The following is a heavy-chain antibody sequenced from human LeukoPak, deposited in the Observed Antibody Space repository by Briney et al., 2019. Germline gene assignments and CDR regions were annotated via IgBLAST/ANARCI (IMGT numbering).Heavy chain of an antibody. D-gene: IGHD6-13*01. CDR2: INPNSGGT. CDR3: AREGPARYSSSWNDY. J-gene: IGHJ4*02. CDR1: GYTVTGYY. Sequence: ASVKVSCKASGYTVTGYYMHWVRQAPGQGLEWMGWINPNSGGTNYAQKFQGRVTMTRDTSISTAYMELSRLRSDDTAVYYCAREGPARYSSSWNDYWGQGTLVTVSS. V-gene: IGHV1-2*02.